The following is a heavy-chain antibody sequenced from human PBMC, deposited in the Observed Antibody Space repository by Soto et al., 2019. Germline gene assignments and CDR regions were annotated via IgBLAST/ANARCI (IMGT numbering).Heavy chain of an antibody. Sequence: GGSLRLSCSASGFTFSSYAMHWVRQAPGKGLEYVSAISSNGGSTYYADSVKCRFTISRDNSKNTLYLQMSSLRAEDTAVYYCVKDVRSGSYYGGYYYYGMDVWGQGTTVTVSS. CDR1: GFTFSSYA. J-gene: IGHJ6*02. CDR2: ISSNGGST. CDR3: VKDVRSGSYYGGYYYYGMDV. D-gene: IGHD1-26*01. V-gene: IGHV3-64D*06.